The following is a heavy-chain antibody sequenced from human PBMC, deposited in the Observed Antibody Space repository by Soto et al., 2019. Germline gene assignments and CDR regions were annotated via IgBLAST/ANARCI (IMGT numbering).Heavy chain of an antibody. CDR2: IIPILGIA. J-gene: IGHJ1*01. Sequence: QVQLVQSGAEVKKPGSSVKVSCKASGGTFSSYTISWVRQAPVQGLEWRGRIIPILGIANYAQKFQGRVTITADKSTSTAYMELSSLGSEDSAVYYCAREVAVAGTSSQNWGQGTLVTVSS. CDR3: AREVAVAGTSSQN. D-gene: IGHD6-19*01. CDR1: GGTFSSYT. V-gene: IGHV1-69*08.